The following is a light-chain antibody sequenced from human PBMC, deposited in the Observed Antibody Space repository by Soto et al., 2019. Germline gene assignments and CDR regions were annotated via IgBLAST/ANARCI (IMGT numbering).Light chain of an antibody. CDR2: GAS. J-gene: IGKJ4*01. Sequence: EIVLTQSPGTLSLSPGERATLSCRASQSVSSSYLAWYQQKPGQAPRLLIYGASSRATGIPDRFSGSGSGTGFTLSISRLEPEDFAVYYCHQYGSSPLTFGGGTKVEI. CDR3: HQYGSSPLT. CDR1: QSVSSSY. V-gene: IGKV3-20*01.